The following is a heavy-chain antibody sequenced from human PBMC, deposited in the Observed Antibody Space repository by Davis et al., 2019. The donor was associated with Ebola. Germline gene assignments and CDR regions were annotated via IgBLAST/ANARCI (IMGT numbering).Heavy chain of an antibody. CDR1: GGSFSGYY. CDR2: INHSGRT. J-gene: IGHJ4*02. V-gene: IGHV4-34*01. D-gene: IGHD3-22*01. Sequence: SETLSLTCAVYGGSFSGYYWSWIRQPPGKGLEWIGEINHSGRTTYNPSLKTRVTISVDTSKNQFSLKLSSVTAADTAVYYCARHPLRYYYDSSGYYSQPGYFDYWGQGTLVTVSS. CDR3: ARHPLRYYYDSSGYYSQPGYFDY.